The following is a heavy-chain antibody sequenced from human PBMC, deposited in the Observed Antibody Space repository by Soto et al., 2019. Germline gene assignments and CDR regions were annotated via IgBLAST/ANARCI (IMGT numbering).Heavy chain of an antibody. CDR1: GGSFSGYY. J-gene: IGHJ4*02. CDR2: INHSGST. Sequence: PSETLSLTCAVYGGSFSGYYWSWIRQPPGKGLEWIGEINHSGSTNYNPSLKSRVTISVDTSKNQFSLKLSSVTAADTAVYYCARGESNLDYWGQGTLVTVS. V-gene: IGHV4-34*01. CDR3: ARGESNLDY.